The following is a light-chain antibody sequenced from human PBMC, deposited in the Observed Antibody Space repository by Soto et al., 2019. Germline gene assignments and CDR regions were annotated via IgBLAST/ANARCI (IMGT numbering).Light chain of an antibody. CDR1: GSNIGSNS. Sequence: QSVLTQPPSVSAAPGQTVTISFSGGGSNIGSNSVSWYQQVPGTAPKLLLYDNDKRPSGIPDRFSGSKSGTSATLGITGLQTADEADYYCGTWESYLCVGVFGGGTKVTVL. J-gene: IGLJ2*01. CDR2: DND. V-gene: IGLV1-51*01. CDR3: GTWESYLCVGV.